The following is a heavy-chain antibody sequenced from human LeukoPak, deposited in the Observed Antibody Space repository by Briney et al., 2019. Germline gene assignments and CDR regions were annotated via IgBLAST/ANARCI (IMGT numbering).Heavy chain of an antibody. CDR3: ARRSLIAARLDY. J-gene: IGHJ4*02. CDR1: GGSISSGGYY. CDR2: IYYSGST. V-gene: IGHV4-39*01. D-gene: IGHD6-6*01. Sequence: PSQTLFLTCTVSGGSISSGGYYWSWIRQPPGKGLEWIGSIYYSGSTYYNPSLKSRVTISVDTSKNQFSLKLSSVTAADTAVYYCARRSLIAARLDYWGQGTLVTVSS.